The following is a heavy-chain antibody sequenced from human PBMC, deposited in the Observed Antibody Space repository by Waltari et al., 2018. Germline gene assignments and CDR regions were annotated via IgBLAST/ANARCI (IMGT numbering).Heavy chain of an antibody. CDR1: GGPFSSYA. CDR3: ARGLSIRGSSSWSY. CDR2: IIPIFGTA. D-gene: IGHD6-13*01. J-gene: IGHJ4*02. V-gene: IGHV1-69*05. Sequence: QVQLVQSGAEVKKPGSSVKVSCKASGGPFSSYAISWVRQAPGQGLEWMGGIIPIFGTANYAQKFQGRVTMTRNTSISTAYMELSSLRSEDTAVYYCARGLSIRGSSSWSYWGQGTLVTVSS.